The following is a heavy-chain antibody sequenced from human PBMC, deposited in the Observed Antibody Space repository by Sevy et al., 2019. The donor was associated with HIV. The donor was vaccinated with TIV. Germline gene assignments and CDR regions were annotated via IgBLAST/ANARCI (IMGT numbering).Heavy chain of an antibody. D-gene: IGHD4-17*01. J-gene: IGHJ6*02. V-gene: IGHV3-74*01. Sequence: GGSLRLSCAASGFTFSSYWMHWVRQAPGKGLLWVSLINGDGGSANYADSVKGQFIISRDNAKNTLYLQMNSLRAEDTAMYYCARAYAHYGDSIGFYYGMDVWGQGITVTVSS. CDR1: GFTFSSYW. CDR2: INGDGGSA. CDR3: ARAYAHYGDSIGFYYGMDV.